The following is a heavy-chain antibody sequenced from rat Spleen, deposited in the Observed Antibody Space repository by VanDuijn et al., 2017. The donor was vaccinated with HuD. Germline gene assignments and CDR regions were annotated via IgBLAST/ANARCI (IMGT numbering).Heavy chain of an antibody. J-gene: IGHJ2*01. CDR3: ARPRSYYGPLDY. CDR1: GFTFSDYY. CDR2: ISYDGSST. Sequence: EVQLVESGGGLVQPGRSLKLSCAASGFTFSDYYMAWVRQAPTKGLEWVATISYDGSSTYYRDSVKGRFTISRDNAKSTLYLQMDSLRSEDTATYYCARPRSYYGPLDYWGQGVMVTVSS. V-gene: IGHV5-29*01. D-gene: IGHD1-7*01.